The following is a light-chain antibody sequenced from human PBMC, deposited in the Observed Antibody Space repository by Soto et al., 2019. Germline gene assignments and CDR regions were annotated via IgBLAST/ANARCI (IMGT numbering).Light chain of an antibody. Sequence: EIVLTQSRATLSVSPPERANLXDKPSQSVSSNLAWYQQKPGQAPRLLIYGTSTRATGIPARFSGSGSGTEFTLTISSLQSEDFAVYYCQQYNNWPHWTFGQGTKVDIK. V-gene: IGKV3-15*01. CDR3: QQYNNWPHWT. CDR2: GTS. CDR1: QSVSSN. J-gene: IGKJ1*01.